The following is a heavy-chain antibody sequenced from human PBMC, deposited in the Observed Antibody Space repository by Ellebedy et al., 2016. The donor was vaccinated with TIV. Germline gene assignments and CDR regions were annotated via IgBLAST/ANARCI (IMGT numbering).Heavy chain of an antibody. CDR2: ITVLDGNT. Sequence: ASVKVSCXASGFSFTNRYLHWVRQAPGQALEWVGWITVLDGNTNYAQRFQDRVTFTGDRSMSTAYMELSSLGSEDTAMYYCATPGYCSGGVCLHDGFDVWGQGTTVTVSS. J-gene: IGHJ3*01. V-gene: IGHV1-45*02. CDR3: ATPGYCSGGVCLHDGFDV. D-gene: IGHD2-15*01. CDR1: GFSFTNRY.